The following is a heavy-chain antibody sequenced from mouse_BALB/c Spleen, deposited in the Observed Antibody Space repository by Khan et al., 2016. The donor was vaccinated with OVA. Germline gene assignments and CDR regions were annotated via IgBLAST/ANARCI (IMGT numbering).Heavy chain of an antibody. CDR1: GYTFTNYG. CDR3: ARSASYWFFDV. D-gene: IGHD6-1*01. V-gene: IGHV9-3-1*01. J-gene: IGHJ1*01. CDR2: INTYTGEP. Sequence: QIQLVQSGPELKKPGETVKISCKASGYTFTNYGMNWVKPAPGKGLKWMGWINTYTGEPTYADDFKGRFAFSLETSANTAYLQINNLTNEDTATYFCARSASYWFFDVWGAGTTVTVSS.